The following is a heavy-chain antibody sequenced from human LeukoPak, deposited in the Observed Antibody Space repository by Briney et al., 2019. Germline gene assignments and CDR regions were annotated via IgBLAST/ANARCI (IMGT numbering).Heavy chain of an antibody. J-gene: IGHJ4*02. CDR1: GGTFSSYA. CDR2: IIPIFGTA. Sequence: SVKVSCKASGGTFSSYAISWVRQAPGQGLEWMGGIIPIFGTADYAQKFQRRVTITADESTSTDYMERSSLRSDDTAVYYCARHYYDSSGYYSALLGFDYSGQGTLVTVSS. D-gene: IGHD3-22*01. V-gene: IGHV1-69*13. CDR3: ARHYYDSSGYYSALLGFDY.